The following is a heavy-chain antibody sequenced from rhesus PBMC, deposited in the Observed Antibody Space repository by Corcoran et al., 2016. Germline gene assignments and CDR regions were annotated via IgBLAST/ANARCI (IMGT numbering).Heavy chain of an antibody. CDR3: TRGGYSWYFDL. D-gene: IGHD5-42*01. CDR1: GFTFSDYY. V-gene: IGHV3S16*01. Sequence: EVQLVESGGGLVQPGGSLRPSCAASGFTFSDYYMSWGRQAPGKGLEWVSSIISVSLSIYYADSVQGRFTISRDNAKNSLSLQMNSLKTEDTAVYYCTRGGYSWYFDLWGPGTPITISS. J-gene: IGHJ2*01. CDR2: IISVSLSI.